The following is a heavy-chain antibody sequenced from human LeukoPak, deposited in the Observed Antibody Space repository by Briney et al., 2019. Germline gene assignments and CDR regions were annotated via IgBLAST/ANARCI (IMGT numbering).Heavy chain of an antibody. D-gene: IGHD6-13*01. CDR2: IGTAGDT. CDR3: ARGGAAAGTTEFDY. CDR1: GFTFSSYD. Sequence: GGSLRLSCAASGFTFSSYDMHWVRQATGKGLEWVSAIGTAGDTYYPGSVKGRFTTSRENAKNSLYLQMNSLRAGDTAVYYCARGGAAAGTTEFDYWGQGTLVTVSS. J-gene: IGHJ4*02. V-gene: IGHV3-13*01.